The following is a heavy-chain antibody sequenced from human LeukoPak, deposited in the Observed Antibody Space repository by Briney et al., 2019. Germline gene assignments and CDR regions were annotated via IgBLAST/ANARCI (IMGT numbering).Heavy chain of an antibody. CDR2: IISSGSNT. V-gene: IGHV3-48*03. D-gene: IGHD6-13*01. J-gene: IGHJ4*02. Sequence: GGSLRLSCAASGFTFSSYEMNWVRQAPGEGLEWVSYIISSGSNTDYADSVKGRFTISRDNAKNSLHLQMNSLRAEDTAVYYCARDSGSRWYFDYWGQGTLVTVSS. CDR3: ARDSGSRWYFDY. CDR1: GFTFSSYE.